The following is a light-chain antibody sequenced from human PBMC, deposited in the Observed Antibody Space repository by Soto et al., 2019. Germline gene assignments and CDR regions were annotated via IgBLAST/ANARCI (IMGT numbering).Light chain of an antibody. CDR3: QQYNDWPPWT. CDR2: DTS. J-gene: IGKJ1*01. V-gene: IGKV3-15*01. Sequence: EVVMTQSPATLSVSPGERATLSCRASQSVSNNLAWYQQKPGQAPSLLIYDTSTRATGIPARFSGSGSGTEFPLTISSLQSEDFAVYCCQQYNDWPPWTFGQGTRVEIK. CDR1: QSVSNN.